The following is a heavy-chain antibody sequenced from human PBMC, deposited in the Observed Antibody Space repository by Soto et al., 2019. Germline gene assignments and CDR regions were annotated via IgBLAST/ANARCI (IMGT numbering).Heavy chain of an antibody. D-gene: IGHD6-13*01. J-gene: IGHJ4*02. V-gene: IGHV3-21*01. CDR2: ISSSSSYI. CDR3: ARPRYSSSWYYFDY. Sequence: EVQLVESGGGLVKPGGSLRLSCAASGFTFSSYSMKWVRQAPGKGLEWVSSISSSSSYIYYADSVKGRFTISRDNAKNSLYLQMNSLRAEDTAVYYCARPRYSSSWYYFDYWGQGTLVTVSS. CDR1: GFTFSSYS.